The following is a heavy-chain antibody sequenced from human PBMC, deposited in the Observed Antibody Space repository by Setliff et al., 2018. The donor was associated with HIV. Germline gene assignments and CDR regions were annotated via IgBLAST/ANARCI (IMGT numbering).Heavy chain of an antibody. V-gene: IGHV4-59*01. D-gene: IGHD3-10*01. J-gene: IGHJ4*02. CDR3: ARGAELLWFGELHNIPYFDY. CDR2: IYYSRST. Sequence: PSETLSLTCTVSGGSISSYYWCWIRQPPGKGLEWIGYIYYSRSTNYNPSLKSRVTISVDTSKNQFSLKLSSVTAADTAVYYCARGAELLWFGELHNIPYFDYWGQGTLVTVSS. CDR1: GGSISSYY.